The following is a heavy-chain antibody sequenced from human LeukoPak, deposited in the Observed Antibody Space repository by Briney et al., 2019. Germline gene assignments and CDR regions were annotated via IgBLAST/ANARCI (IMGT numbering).Heavy chain of an antibody. D-gene: IGHD3-10*01. CDR2: IWYSGST. CDR3: ARRAGGFDY. J-gene: IGHJ4*02. Sequence: PSETLSLTCTVSGGSISSYYWSWIRQPPGKGLEWIGYIWYSGSTNYNPSLKSRVTMSVDTSKNQFSLKLSSVTAADTAVYYCARRAGGFDYWGQGTLVTVSS. V-gene: IGHV4-59*08. CDR1: GGSISSYY.